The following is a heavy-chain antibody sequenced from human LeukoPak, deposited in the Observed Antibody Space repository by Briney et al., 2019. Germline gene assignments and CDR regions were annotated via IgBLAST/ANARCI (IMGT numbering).Heavy chain of an antibody. CDR2: IYYSGST. D-gene: IGHD2-8*01. Sequence: PSETLSLTCTVSGGSISSYYWSWIRQPPGKGLEWIGYIYYSGSTNYNPSLKSRVTISVDTSKNQCSLKLSSVTTADTAVYYCTRSTNLEAFDIWGQGTMVTVSS. CDR3: TRSTNLEAFDI. CDR1: GGSISSYY. J-gene: IGHJ3*02. V-gene: IGHV4-59*01.